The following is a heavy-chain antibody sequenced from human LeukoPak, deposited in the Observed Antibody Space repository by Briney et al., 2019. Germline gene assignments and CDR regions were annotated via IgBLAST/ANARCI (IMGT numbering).Heavy chain of an antibody. D-gene: IGHD6-19*01. CDR2: ISSNGGST. V-gene: IGHV3-64D*06. CDR1: GGTFSSYA. J-gene: IGHJ4*02. CDR3: VRISSSGWYAGDY. Sequence: GASVKVSCKASGGTFSSYAMHWVRQAPGKGLEYVSAISSNGGSTYYADSVRGRFTISRDNSKNTLYLQMSSLRAEDTAVYYCVRISSSGWYAGDYWGQGTLVTVSS.